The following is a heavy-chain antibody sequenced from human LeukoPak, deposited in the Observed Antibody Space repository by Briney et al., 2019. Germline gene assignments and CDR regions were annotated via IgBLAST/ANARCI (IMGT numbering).Heavy chain of an antibody. CDR3: ARRVGRWFGERAYYYNYMDV. J-gene: IGHJ6*03. CDR1: GGSISSGSYY. Sequence: SETLSFTCTVSGGSISSGSYYWSWIRQPAGKGLEWIGRIYTSGSTNYNPSLKSRVTISVDTSKNQFSLKLSSVTAADTAVYYCARRVGRWFGERAYYYNYMDVWGKGTTVTISS. D-gene: IGHD3-10*01. V-gene: IGHV4-61*02. CDR2: IYTSGST.